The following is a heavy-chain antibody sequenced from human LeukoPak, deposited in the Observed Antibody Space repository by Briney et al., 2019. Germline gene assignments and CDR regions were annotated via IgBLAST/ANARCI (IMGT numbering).Heavy chain of an antibody. V-gene: IGHV1-2*02. Sequence: ASVKVSCKASGYTFTGYYLHWVRLAPGQGLEWMGWINPNSGGTNYAQKFQGRVTLTRDTSISTAYMELSRLRSDDTAVYYCARDRSGSYEYWGQGTLVTVSS. CDR1: GYTFTGYY. J-gene: IGHJ4*02. D-gene: IGHD1-26*01. CDR3: ARDRSGSYEY. CDR2: INPNSGGT.